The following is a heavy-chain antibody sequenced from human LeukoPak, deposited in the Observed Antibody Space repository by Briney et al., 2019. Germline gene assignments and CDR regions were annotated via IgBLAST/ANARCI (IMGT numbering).Heavy chain of an antibody. Sequence: ASVKVSCKASGYTFTSYYMHWVRQAPGQGLEWMGIINPGGASTTYAQKFQGRVTMTRDTSTSTVYMDLSSLRSEDTAVYYCARDGGYFDYWGRGTLVTVSS. CDR3: ARDGGYFDY. V-gene: IGHV1-46*01. CDR2: INPGGAST. J-gene: IGHJ4*02. CDR1: GYTFTSYY.